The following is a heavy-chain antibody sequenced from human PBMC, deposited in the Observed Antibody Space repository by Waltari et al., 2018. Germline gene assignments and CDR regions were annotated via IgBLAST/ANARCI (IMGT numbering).Heavy chain of an antibody. V-gene: IGHV4-59*01. Sequence: QVQLQESGPGLVKPSETLSLTCTVSGGSISSYYWSWIRQPPGKGLEWIGYIYYRGGTNYNPSLKRRGTISVDTSKHQFSLKLSSVTAADTAVYYCARDSGFDSMYYYYYMDVWGKGTTVTVSS. CDR2: IYYRGGT. CDR3: ARDSGFDSMYYYYYMDV. D-gene: IGHD5-12*01. CDR1: GGSISSYY. J-gene: IGHJ6*03.